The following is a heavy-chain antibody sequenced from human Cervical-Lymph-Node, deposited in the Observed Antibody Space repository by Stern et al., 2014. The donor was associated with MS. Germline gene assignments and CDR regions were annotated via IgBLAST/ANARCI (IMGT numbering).Heavy chain of an antibody. V-gene: IGHV3-9*01. CDR1: GFTFDDYA. D-gene: IGHD1-1*01. CDR3: AKAQLRYYYYGMDV. J-gene: IGHJ6*02. CDR2: ISWNSGSI. Sequence: EVQLVESGGGLVQPGRSLRLSCAASGFTFDDYAMHWVRQAPGKGLEWVSGISWNSGSIGYADSVEGRFTISRDNAKNSLYLQMNSLRAEDTALYYCAKAQLRYYYYGMDVWGQGTTVTVSS.